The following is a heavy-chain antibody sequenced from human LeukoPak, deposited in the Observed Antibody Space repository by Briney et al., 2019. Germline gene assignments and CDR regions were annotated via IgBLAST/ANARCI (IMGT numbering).Heavy chain of an antibody. D-gene: IGHD6-19*01. J-gene: IGHJ4*02. CDR3: AKDHPYSSGWTFDY. CDR2: ISGSGGSA. V-gene: IGHV3-23*01. Sequence: GASLRLSCAASGFTFSSYAMSWVRQAPGKGLEWVSAISGSGGSAYYADSVKGRFTISRDNSKNTLYLQMNSLRAEDTAVYYCAKDHPYSSGWTFDYWGQGTLVTVSS. CDR1: GFTFSSYA.